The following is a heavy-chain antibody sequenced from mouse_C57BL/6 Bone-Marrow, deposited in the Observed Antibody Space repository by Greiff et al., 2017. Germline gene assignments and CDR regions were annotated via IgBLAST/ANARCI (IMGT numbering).Heavy chain of an antibody. CDR3: TTVGLTGPFAD. CDR1: GFNIKDDY. CDR2: IDPENGDT. V-gene: IGHV14-4*01. D-gene: IGHD4-1*01. J-gene: IGHJ3*01. Sequence: EVQGVESGAELVRPGASVKLSCTASGFNIKDDYMHWVKQRPEQGLAWIGWIDPENGDTEYASEFQGKAPITGETSSNTAYLQLSSLTSEDTAVYYCTTVGLTGPFADWGQGTLVTVSA.